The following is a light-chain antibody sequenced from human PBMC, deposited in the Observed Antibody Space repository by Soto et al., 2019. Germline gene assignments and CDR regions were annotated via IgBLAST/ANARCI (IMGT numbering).Light chain of an antibody. Sequence: EIVLTQSPGTLSLSPGERATLSCRASQSVSSSYLAWYQQKPGQAPRLLIYGASSRATGIPDRFSGSGSGTDCTLTISSLEPEDFAVYYCQQYDSSPLTFGGGTKVEIK. J-gene: IGKJ4*01. CDR2: GAS. CDR3: QQYDSSPLT. V-gene: IGKV3-20*01. CDR1: QSVSSSY.